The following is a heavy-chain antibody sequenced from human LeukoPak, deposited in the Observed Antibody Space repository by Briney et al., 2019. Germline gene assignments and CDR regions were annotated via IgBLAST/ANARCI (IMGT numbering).Heavy chain of an antibody. J-gene: IGHJ4*02. CDR1: GGPISSYY. D-gene: IGHD5-18*01. Sequence: SETLSLTCTVSGGPISSYYWSWIRQPPGKGLEWIGCFYYSGGTYYNPSLTSRVTISVDTSKNQFSLKLSSVTAADTAVYYCARHGYSSLYYWGQGTLVTVSS. CDR3: ARHGYSSLYY. V-gene: IGHV4-59*08. CDR2: FYYSGGT.